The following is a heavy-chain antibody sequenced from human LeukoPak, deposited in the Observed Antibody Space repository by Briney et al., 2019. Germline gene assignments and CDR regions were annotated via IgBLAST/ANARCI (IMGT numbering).Heavy chain of an antibody. Sequence: PSEILSLTCAVYGGSFSGYYWSWIRQPPGKGLEWIGEINHSGSTNYNPSLKSRVTISVDTSKNQFSLKLSSVTAADTAVYYCARGSTTGYYKRPFDYWGQGTLVTVSS. CDR1: GGSFSGYY. J-gene: IGHJ4*02. V-gene: IGHV4-34*01. CDR2: INHSGST. CDR3: ARGSTTGYYKRPFDY. D-gene: IGHD3-9*01.